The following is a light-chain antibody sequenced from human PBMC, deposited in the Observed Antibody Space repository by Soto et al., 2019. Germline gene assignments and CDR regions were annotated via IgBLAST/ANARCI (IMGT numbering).Light chain of an antibody. CDR1: QSVSTN. V-gene: IGKV3-15*01. J-gene: IGKJ2*01. CDR2: GAS. Sequence: EIVMTQSPATLSVSPGERATLSCRASQSVSTNLAWYQQKPGQAPRLLFYGASTRAASIPARFSGSGSGTEFTLTISSLQSEDFAVYYCQQYNNWPLYTFGQGTKLEIK. CDR3: QQYNNWPLYT.